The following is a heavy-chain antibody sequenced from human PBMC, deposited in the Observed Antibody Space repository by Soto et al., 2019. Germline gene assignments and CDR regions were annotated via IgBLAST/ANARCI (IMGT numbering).Heavy chain of an antibody. D-gene: IGHD6-19*01. Sequence: PVGSLRLSGAASGFTVSSNYMSWVRQAPGKGLEWVSVIYSGGSTYYADSVKGRFTISRDNSKNTLYLQMNSLRAEDTAVYYCARAASKGSSGWYGVSDYWGQGTLVTVSS. V-gene: IGHV3-53*01. CDR1: GFTVSSNY. CDR3: ARAASKGSSGWYGVSDY. CDR2: IYSGGST. J-gene: IGHJ4*02.